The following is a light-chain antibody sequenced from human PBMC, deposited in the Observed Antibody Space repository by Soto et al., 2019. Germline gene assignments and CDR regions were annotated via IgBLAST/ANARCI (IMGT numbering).Light chain of an antibody. CDR2: GAS. J-gene: IGKJ1*01. CDR1: QSVGSN. V-gene: IGKV3-15*01. CDR3: QQFYNWPRT. Sequence: EIVMTQSPGTLSVSPGERATLSCRASQSVGSNLAWYQQKPGQAPRLLIYGASTRATGIPARFSGSGSETEFTLTISSLQSEDFAVYYCQQFYNWPRTFGQGTKVEIK.